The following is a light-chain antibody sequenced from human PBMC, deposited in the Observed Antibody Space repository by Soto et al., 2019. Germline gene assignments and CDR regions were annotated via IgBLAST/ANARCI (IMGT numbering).Light chain of an antibody. J-gene: IGKJ2*01. V-gene: IGKV1-5*01. CDR2: DAS. CDR3: QEYNLMYT. Sequence: DIQMTQSPSTLSSSAGDKVTITCRASQSISSWFFWYQQKPGKAPKLLIYDASSLGSGVPSRFSGSGSGTEFTLTISRLQPDDFATYYCQEYNLMYTFGQGTKLEIK. CDR1: QSISSW.